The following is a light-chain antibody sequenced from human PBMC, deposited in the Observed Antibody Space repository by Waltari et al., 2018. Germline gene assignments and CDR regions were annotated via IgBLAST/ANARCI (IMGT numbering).Light chain of an antibody. Sequence: QSALTQPASVSGSPGQSITISCTGTSSDVGGYHYASWYQQHPGKAPKLMIYEGSKRPAGVSNRFSGSKSGNTASLTIAGRQAEDEADYYCSSYTSSSTLEFGGGTKLTVL. J-gene: IGLJ3*02. CDR2: EGS. CDR3: SSYTSSSTLE. V-gene: IGLV2-14*01. CDR1: SSDVGGYHY.